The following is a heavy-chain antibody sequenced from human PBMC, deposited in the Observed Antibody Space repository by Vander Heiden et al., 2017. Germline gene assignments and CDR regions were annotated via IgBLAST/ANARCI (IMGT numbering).Heavy chain of an antibody. Sequence: QVRLQQWGAGLLKPSETLSLTCAVFGGSFSGYYWSWIRQPPGKGLEWIGEINHSGSTNYNQSLKSRVIISVDTSKNQFSLKLTSVTAADTAVYYCATGAVVEQTWGQGTLVTVSS. D-gene: IGHD2-15*01. CDR2: INHSGST. CDR1: GGSFSGYY. V-gene: IGHV4-34*01. CDR3: ATGAVVEQT. J-gene: IGHJ4*02.